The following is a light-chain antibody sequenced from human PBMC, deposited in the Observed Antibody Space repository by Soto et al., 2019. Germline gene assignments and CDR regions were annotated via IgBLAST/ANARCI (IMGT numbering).Light chain of an antibody. J-gene: IGKJ1*01. CDR1: QSVSSNY. CDR3: QHFGNSLWT. V-gene: IGKV3-20*01. CDR2: GAS. Sequence: EIVLTQSPGTLSLSPGERATLSCRASQSVSSNYLAWYQQKPGQAPRLLIYGASTMATGIPDRFSGSGSGTDFTLTISRLEPEDFAVYYCQHFGNSLWTFGQGTKVEI.